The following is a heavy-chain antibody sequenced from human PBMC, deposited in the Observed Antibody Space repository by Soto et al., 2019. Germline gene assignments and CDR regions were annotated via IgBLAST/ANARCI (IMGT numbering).Heavy chain of an antibody. Sequence: SETLSRTCTVSGGSIYRSGYYWGWILQPPGRGLEWIGNIDYNGVTYSNPSLKSRVTISRDTSKNQFSLKLTSVTAADTALYYCGKVLVGATGHTDSDSWGPGTLVTVSS. CDR3: GKVLVGATGHTDSDS. V-gene: IGHV4-39*01. CDR1: GGSIYRSGYY. J-gene: IGHJ4*02. CDR2: IDYNGVT. D-gene: IGHD2-15*01.